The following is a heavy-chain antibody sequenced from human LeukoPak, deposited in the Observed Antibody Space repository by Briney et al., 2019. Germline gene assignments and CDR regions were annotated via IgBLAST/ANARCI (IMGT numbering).Heavy chain of an antibody. CDR2: ISSGSAAT. Sequence: GGSLRLSCAASGFTFSSYSMNWVRQAPGKGLEWVSYISSGSAATYYADSAKGRFTISRDNAKNLLYLQMNSLRVEDTAVYYCVRGSDFDYWGQGTLVTVSS. CDR1: GFTFSSYS. V-gene: IGHV3-48*04. J-gene: IGHJ4*02. CDR3: VRGSDFDY.